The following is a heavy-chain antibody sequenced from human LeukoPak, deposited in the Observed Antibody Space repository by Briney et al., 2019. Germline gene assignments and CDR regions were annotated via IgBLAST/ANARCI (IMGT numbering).Heavy chain of an antibody. CDR2: FYYGGTT. V-gene: IGHV4-34*01. J-gene: IGHJ3*02. CDR1: GGSFSGYY. Sequence: PSETLSLTCAVYGGSFSGYYWGWIRQPPGKGLEWIGSFYYGGTTYSNPSLKSRVTISLDTSKNQFSLKLSSVTAADTAVYYCARDPPNYSGYGGADAFDIWGQGTMVTVSS. D-gene: IGHD5-12*01. CDR3: ARDPPNYSGYGGADAFDI.